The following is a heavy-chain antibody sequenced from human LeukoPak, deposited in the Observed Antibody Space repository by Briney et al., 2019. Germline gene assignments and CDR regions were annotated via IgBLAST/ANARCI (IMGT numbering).Heavy chain of an antibody. CDR3: ARSKDILTGYCFDY. V-gene: IGHV4-59*01. CDR2: IYYSGST. J-gene: IGHJ4*02. CDR1: GGSISSYY. Sequence: PSETLSLTSTVSGGSISSYYWSWIRQPPGKGLEWIGYIYYSGSTNYNPSLKSRVTISVDTSKNQFSLKLSSVTAADTAVYYCARSKDILTGYCFDYWGQGTLVTVSS. D-gene: IGHD3-9*01.